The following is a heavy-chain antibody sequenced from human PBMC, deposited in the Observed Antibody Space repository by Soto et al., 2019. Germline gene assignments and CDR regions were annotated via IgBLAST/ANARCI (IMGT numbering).Heavy chain of an antibody. CDR3: ARGGVPASTNWGYYYYGMDV. D-gene: IGHD7-27*01. CDR2: INPNRGGT. CDR1: GYTFTGYY. J-gene: IGHJ6*02. Sequence: QVQLVQSVAEVKKPGASVKVSCKASGYTFTGYYMHWVRQAPGQGLEWMGWINPNRGGTNYAQKFQGWVTMTRDPSISTAYMELSRLRSDDTAVYYCARGGVPASTNWGYYYYGMDVWGQGTTVTVSS. V-gene: IGHV1-2*04.